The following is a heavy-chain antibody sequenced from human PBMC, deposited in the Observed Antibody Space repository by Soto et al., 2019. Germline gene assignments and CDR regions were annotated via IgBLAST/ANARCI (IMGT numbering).Heavy chain of an antibody. Sequence: SETLSLTCAVYGGSFSGYYWSWIRQPPGKGLEWIGEINHSGSTNYNPSLKSRVTISVDTSKNQFSLKLSSVTAADTAAYYCARMVMVRGVIITLWFDPWGQGTLVT. V-gene: IGHV4-34*01. CDR2: INHSGST. D-gene: IGHD3-10*01. J-gene: IGHJ5*02. CDR3: ARMVMVRGVIITLWFDP. CDR1: GGSFSGYY.